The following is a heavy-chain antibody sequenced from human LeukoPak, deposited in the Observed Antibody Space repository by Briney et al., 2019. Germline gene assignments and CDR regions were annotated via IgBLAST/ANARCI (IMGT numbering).Heavy chain of an antibody. J-gene: IGHJ4*02. Sequence: PSETLSLTCTVSGGSISSSSYYWGWIRQPPGKGLEWIGSIYYSGSTYYNPSLKSRVTISVDTSKNQFSLKLSSVTAADTAVYYCARRYSSSVGVNYWGQGTLVTVSS. V-gene: IGHV4-39*07. CDR2: IYYSGST. D-gene: IGHD6-6*01. CDR1: GGSISSSSYY. CDR3: ARRYSSSVGVNY.